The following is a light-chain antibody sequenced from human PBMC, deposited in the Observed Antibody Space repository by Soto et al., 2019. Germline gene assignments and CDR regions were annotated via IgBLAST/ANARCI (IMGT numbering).Light chain of an antibody. CDR3: QQYGSSPPLT. J-gene: IGKJ4*01. V-gene: IGKV3-20*01. Sequence: ELVLTRSPATLSLSPGERATLSCRASQSVSSSYLAWYQQKPGQAPRLLIYGASSRATGIPDRFSGSGSGTDFTLTISRLEPEDFAVYYCQQYGSSPPLTFGGGTKVDIK. CDR2: GAS. CDR1: QSVSSSY.